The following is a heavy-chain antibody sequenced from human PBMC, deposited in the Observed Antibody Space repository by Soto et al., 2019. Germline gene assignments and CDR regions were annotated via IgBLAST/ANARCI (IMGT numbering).Heavy chain of an antibody. CDR2: INAGNGNT. J-gene: IGHJ6*02. CDR1: GYTFTSYA. V-gene: IGHV1-3*01. D-gene: IGHD1-7*01. CDR3: ARENWNYVNYYGMDV. Sequence: GASVKVSCKASGYTFTSYAMHWVRQAPGQRLEWMGWINAGNGNTKYSQKFQGRVTITRDTSASTAYTELSSLRSEDTAVYYCARENWNYVNYYGMDVWGQGTTVTVSS.